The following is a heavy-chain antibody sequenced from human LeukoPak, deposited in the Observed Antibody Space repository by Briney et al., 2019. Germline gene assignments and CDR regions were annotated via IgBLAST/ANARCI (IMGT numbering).Heavy chain of an antibody. J-gene: IGHJ4*02. D-gene: IGHD1-26*01. CDR3: ARHPPKSFFDY. CDR2: IYYSGST. Sequence: PSETLSLTCTVSGGSISSYYWSWIRQPPGKGLEWIAYIYYSGSTNYNPSLKSRVTISVDTSKNQFSLKLSSVTAADTAVYYCARHPPKSFFDYWGQGTLVTVSS. V-gene: IGHV4-59*08. CDR1: GGSISSYY.